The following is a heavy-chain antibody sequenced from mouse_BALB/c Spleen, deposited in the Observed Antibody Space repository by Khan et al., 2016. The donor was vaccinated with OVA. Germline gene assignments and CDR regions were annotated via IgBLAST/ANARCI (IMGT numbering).Heavy chain of an antibody. CDR3: ARISSYWYSDV. V-gene: IGHV9-1*02. D-gene: IGHD6-2*01. Sequence: QFQLVQSGPELKKPGETVKISCKASGYTFTNYGMNWVMQAPGKGLKWLGWINTYTGEPTYADDFKGRYAFSLETSASTAYLQINNLKNEDMATYFCARISSYWYSDVWGAGTTVTVSS. J-gene: IGHJ1*01. CDR1: GYTFTNYG. CDR2: INTYTGEP.